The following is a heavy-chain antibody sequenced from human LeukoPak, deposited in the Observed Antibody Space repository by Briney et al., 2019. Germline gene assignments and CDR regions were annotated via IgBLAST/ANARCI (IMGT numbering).Heavy chain of an antibody. CDR1: GFAFSSYN. D-gene: IGHD3-22*01. CDR2: IGRSGSPT. CDR3: ARRPYSDTSGRLSDV. V-gene: IGHV3-48*02. J-gene: IGHJ6*02. Sequence: GGSLRLSCAASGFAFSSYNMNWVRQAPGKGLEWISYIGRSGSPTHYADSVGGRFTISRDNAKNSLYLQMNSLRDEDTAVYFCARRPYSDTSGRLSDVWGQGTTVTVSS.